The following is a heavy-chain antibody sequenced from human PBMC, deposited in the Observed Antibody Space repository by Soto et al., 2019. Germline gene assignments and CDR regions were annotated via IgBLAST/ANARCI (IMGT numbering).Heavy chain of an antibody. J-gene: IGHJ6*02. Sequence: GGSLRLSCAASGFTFSSYAMSWVRQAPGKGLEWVSGISGSGGSTYYADSVKGRFTISRDNSKKTLYLQMNSLRAEDTAVYYCAKAIFGVVIPPNGMDVWGQGTTVTVSS. D-gene: IGHD3-3*01. CDR2: ISGSGGST. V-gene: IGHV3-23*01. CDR3: AKAIFGVVIPPNGMDV. CDR1: GFTFSSYA.